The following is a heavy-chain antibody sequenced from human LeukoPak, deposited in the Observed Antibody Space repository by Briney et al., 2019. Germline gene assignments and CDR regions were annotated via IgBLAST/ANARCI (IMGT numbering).Heavy chain of an antibody. J-gene: IGHJ4*02. CDR2: IRSDGYHT. D-gene: IGHD1-26*01. Sequence: GGSLRLSCGASGFVFDDYDMHWVRQAPGKGLEWVAFIRSDGYHTYYTDSVKGRFIITRDDFKNTLYLQMNSLRLEDMAVYYCAKPSGSGVDYWGRGTRVTVSS. V-gene: IGHV3-30*02. CDR3: AKPSGSGVDY. CDR1: GFVFDDYD.